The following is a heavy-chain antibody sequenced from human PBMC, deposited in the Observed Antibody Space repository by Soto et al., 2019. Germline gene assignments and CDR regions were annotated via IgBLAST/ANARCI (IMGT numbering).Heavy chain of an antibody. Sequence: PGESLKISCAASGFTFSATAMHWVRQASGKGLEWVGRIGSKPNNYATEYAASVKGRFTISRDDSKNTAYLQMNSLKTEDTAVYYCLFWSDRLSYYFDYWGQGTLVTVSS. CDR1: GFTFSATA. CDR3: LFWSDRLSYYFDY. J-gene: IGHJ4*02. CDR2: IGSKPNNYAT. D-gene: IGHD3-3*01. V-gene: IGHV3-73*01.